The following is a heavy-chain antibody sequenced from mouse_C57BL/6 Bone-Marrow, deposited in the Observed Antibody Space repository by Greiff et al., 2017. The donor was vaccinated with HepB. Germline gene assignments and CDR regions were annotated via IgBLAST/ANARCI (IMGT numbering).Heavy chain of an antibody. CDR1: GFTFSSYA. CDR3: AREGAYYSNWGAMDY. CDR2: ISDGGSYT. V-gene: IGHV5-4*01. D-gene: IGHD2-5*01. J-gene: IGHJ4*01. Sequence: EVQLVESGGGLVKPGGSLKLSCAASGFTFSSYAMSLVRQTPGKRLERVATISDGGSYTYYPDNVKGRFTISRDNAKNNLYLQMSHLEYEDTAMYYCAREGAYYSNWGAMDYWGQGTSVTVSS.